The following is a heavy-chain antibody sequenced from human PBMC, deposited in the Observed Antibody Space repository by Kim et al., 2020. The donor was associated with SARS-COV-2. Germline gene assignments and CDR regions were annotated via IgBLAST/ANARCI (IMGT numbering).Heavy chain of an antibody. J-gene: IGHJ5*02. Sequence: SVKVSCNASGGTFSSYAISWVRQAPGQGLEWMGGIIPIFGTANYAQKFQGRVTITADESTSTAYMELSSLRSEDTAVYYCARDLGFPPYYGSGSYYHWFDPWGQGTLVTVSS. D-gene: IGHD3-10*01. CDR1: GGTFSSYA. V-gene: IGHV1-69*13. CDR3: ARDLGFPPYYGSGSYYHWFDP. CDR2: IIPIFGTA.